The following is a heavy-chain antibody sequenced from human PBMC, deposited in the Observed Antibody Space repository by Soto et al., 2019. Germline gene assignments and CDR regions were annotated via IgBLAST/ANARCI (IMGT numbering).Heavy chain of an antibody. CDR1: GYTFTSYG. CDR3: ARGARIAVASSGNWFDP. J-gene: IGHJ5*02. D-gene: IGHD6-19*01. CDR2: INAYNGNT. V-gene: IGHV1-18*01. Sequence: ASVKVSCKASGYTFTSYGISWVRQAPGQGLEWMGWINAYNGNTNYARKFQGRVTMTTDTSSSTTYMELRSLRSDDTAVYYCARGARIAVASSGNWFDPWGQGTLVTVSS.